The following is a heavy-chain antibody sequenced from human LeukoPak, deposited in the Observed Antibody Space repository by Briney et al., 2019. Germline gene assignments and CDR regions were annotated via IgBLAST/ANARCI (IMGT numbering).Heavy chain of an antibody. CDR3: ARQIAVAYFDY. J-gene: IGHJ4*02. V-gene: IGHV4-31*03. Sequence: NPSETLSLTCTVSGVSISSGGYYWSWIRQHPGKGLEWIGYIYYSGSTYYNPSLKSRVTISVDTSKNQFSLKLSSVTAADTAVYYCARQIAVAYFDYWGQGTLVTVSS. CDR1: GVSISSGGYY. CDR2: IYYSGST. D-gene: IGHD6-19*01.